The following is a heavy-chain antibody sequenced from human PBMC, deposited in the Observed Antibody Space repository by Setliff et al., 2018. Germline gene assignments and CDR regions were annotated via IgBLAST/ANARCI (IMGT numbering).Heavy chain of an antibody. CDR3: ATVWVVRGLRSYSDY. Sequence: ASVKVSCKASGYTSGTYYTHWVRQAPGQGLEWMGVINSSGTTTRYAQRFQGRVTMTRDTSTSTDYMELSSLRSEDMAVYYCATVWVVRGLRSYSDYWGQGTLVTVSS. J-gene: IGHJ4*02. V-gene: IGHV1-46*01. CDR2: INSSGTTT. D-gene: IGHD3-10*01. CDR1: GYTSGTYY.